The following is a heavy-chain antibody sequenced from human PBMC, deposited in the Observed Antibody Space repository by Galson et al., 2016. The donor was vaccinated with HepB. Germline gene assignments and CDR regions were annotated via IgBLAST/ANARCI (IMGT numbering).Heavy chain of an antibody. J-gene: IGHJ4*02. D-gene: IGHD2-2*01. CDR3: ANIGYCSSTSCSKDF. CDR2: ISSSSSTT. CDR1: GLTFSIYS. V-gene: IGHV3-48*01. Sequence: SLRLSCAASGLTFSIYSLNWVRQAPGKGLEWVSYISSSSSTTDYADPVKGRFTISRDNAKNSLYLQMNSLRAEDTAVYYCANIGYCSSTSCSKDFWGRGTLVTVSS.